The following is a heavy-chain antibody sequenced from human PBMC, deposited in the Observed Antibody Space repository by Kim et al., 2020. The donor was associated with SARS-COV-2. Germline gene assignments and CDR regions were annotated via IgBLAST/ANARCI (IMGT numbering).Heavy chain of an antibody. CDR2: T. Sequence: TNSTPSLKSRVTISVDTSKNQFSLKLSSVTAADTAVYYCARVRLRYYFDYWGQGTLVTVSS. J-gene: IGHJ4*02. V-gene: IGHV4-34*01. D-gene: IGHD5-12*01. CDR3: ARVRLRYYFDY.